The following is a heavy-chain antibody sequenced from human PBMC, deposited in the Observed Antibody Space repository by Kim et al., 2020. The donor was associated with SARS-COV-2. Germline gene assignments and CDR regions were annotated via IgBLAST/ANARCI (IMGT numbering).Heavy chain of an antibody. CDR1: GGSISSSSYY. CDR2: IYYSGST. CDR3: ARHVNARDAQWLVRGFDP. J-gene: IGHJ5*02. D-gene: IGHD6-19*01. V-gene: IGHV4-39*01. Sequence: SETLSLTCTVSGGSISSSSYYWGWIRQPPGKGLEWIGSIYYSGSTYYNPSLKSRVTISVDTSKNQFSLKLSSVTAADTAVYYCARHVNARDAQWLVRGFDPWGQGTLVTVSS.